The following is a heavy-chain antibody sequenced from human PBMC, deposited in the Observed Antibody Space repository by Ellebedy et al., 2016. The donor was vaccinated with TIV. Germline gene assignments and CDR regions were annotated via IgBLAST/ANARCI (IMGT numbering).Heavy chain of an antibody. CDR2: INPNSGGT. V-gene: IGHV1-2*02. CDR3: ATTTVVHHTAFDI. CDR1: GYIFATYS. Sequence: AASVKVSCKASGYIFATYSINWVRQAPGHGPEWMGWINPNSGGTNYAQKFSGRVAMTRFTSIRTVYMDLNSLISDDTAVYYGATTTVVHHTAFDIWGQGTTVTVSS. D-gene: IGHD4-23*01. J-gene: IGHJ3*02.